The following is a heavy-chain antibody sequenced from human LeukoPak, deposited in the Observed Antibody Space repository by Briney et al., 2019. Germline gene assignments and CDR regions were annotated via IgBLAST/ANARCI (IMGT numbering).Heavy chain of an antibody. J-gene: IGHJ4*02. D-gene: IGHD6-19*01. Sequence: SETLSLTCTVSGGSISSSSYYWGWIRQPPGKGLEWIGSIYYSGSTYYNPSLKSRVTISVDTSKNQFSLKLSSVTAADTAVYYCARYAWLDNYFDYWGQGTLVTVSS. V-gene: IGHV4-39*07. CDR2: IYYSGST. CDR1: GGSISSSSYY. CDR3: ARYAWLDNYFDY.